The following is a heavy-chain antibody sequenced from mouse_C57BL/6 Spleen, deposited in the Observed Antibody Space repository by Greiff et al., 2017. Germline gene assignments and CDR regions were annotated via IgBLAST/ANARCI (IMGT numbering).Heavy chain of an antibody. CDR1: GYTFTSYW. CDR3: AKNDGYFSMDY. D-gene: IGHD2-3*01. J-gene: IGHJ4*01. CDR2: IDPSDSET. Sequence: QVQLQQPGAELVRPGSSVKLSCKASGYTFTSYWMHWVKQRPIQGLEWIGNIDPSDSETHYNQKFKDKATLTVDKSFSTAYMQLSSLTSEDSAVYYWAKNDGYFSMDYWGQGTSGTVSS. V-gene: IGHV1-52*01.